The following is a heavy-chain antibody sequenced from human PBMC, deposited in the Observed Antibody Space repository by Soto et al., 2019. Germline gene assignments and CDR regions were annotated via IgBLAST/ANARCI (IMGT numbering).Heavy chain of an antibody. D-gene: IGHD6-19*01. CDR2: ISYDGTKT. Sequence: QVQLVESGGGVVQPGRSLRVSCAASGFTFSIYAMHWVRQAPGTGLEWVAVISYDGTKTYYADSVKGRFTISRDNSKNTVYLQMNSLRDEDKAVYSCANDRGPRSQWLIDRFDYWGQGTLVTVSP. CDR3: ANDRGPRSQWLIDRFDY. J-gene: IGHJ4*02. CDR1: GFTFSIYA. V-gene: IGHV3-30*18.